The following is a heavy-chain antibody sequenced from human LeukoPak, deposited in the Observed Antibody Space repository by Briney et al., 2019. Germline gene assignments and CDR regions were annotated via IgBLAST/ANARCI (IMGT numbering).Heavy chain of an antibody. CDR1: GDSVSSDGPA. J-gene: IGHJ6*02. CDR2: TYRTSKWCT. Sequence: SQTLSLTCAISGDSVSSDGPAWNWIRQSPSRGLEWLGRTYRTSKWCTNYAESVKSRIVVNPDTSKNQFSLQLNSVTPEDTAVYYCARGRRDYYGMDVWGQGTTVTVSS. V-gene: IGHV6-1*01. CDR3: ARGRRDYYGMDV.